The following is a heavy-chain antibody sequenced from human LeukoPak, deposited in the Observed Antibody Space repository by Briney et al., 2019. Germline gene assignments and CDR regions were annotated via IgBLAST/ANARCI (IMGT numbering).Heavy chain of an antibody. D-gene: IGHD6-19*01. V-gene: IGHV4-59*12. CDR1: GGSISSYY. Sequence: SETLSLTCTVSGGSISSYYWSWIRQPPGKGLEWIAYIYYSGSTDYNPSLKSRVTISLDTSKNQFSLKLSSVTAADTAVYYCASPGQWGSSGSFWYFDLWGRGTLVTVSS. CDR3: ASPGQWGSSGSFWYFDL. J-gene: IGHJ2*01. CDR2: IYYSGST.